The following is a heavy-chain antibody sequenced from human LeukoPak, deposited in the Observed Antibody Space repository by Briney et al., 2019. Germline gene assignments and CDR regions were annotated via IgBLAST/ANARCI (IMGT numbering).Heavy chain of an antibody. CDR3: ARAIQAGFLEWLLYPVDY. CDR2: ISSSSSYI. CDR1: GFTFSSYS. V-gene: IGHV3-21*01. Sequence: GGSLRLSCAASGFTFSSYSMNWVRQAPGKGLEWVSSISSSSSYIYYADSVKGRFTISRDNAKNSLYLQMNSLRAGDTAVYYCARAIQAGFLEWLLYPVDYWGQGTLVTVSS. J-gene: IGHJ4*02. D-gene: IGHD3-3*01.